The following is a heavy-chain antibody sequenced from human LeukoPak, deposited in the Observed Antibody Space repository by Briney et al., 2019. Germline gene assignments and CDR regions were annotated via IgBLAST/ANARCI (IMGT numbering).Heavy chain of an antibody. CDR3: ARRYSSSADLDH. D-gene: IGHD6-6*01. CDR1: GYTFTSYG. J-gene: IGHJ4*02. Sequence: ASVKVSCKASGYTFTSYGISWVRQAPGQGLEWMGWISGYNGKTNYAQKFQDRVTMTTDTSTTTAYMELRSLRSDDTAVYYCARRYSSSADLDHWGQGTLVTVSP. CDR2: ISGYNGKT. V-gene: IGHV1-18*01.